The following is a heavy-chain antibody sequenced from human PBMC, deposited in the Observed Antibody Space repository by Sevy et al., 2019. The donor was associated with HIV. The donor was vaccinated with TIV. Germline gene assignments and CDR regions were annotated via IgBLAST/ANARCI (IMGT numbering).Heavy chain of an antibody. CDR2: INQDGSEE. Sequence: GGSLRLSCTASGFTFRTYAMSWVRQAPGKGLEWVANINQDGSEENYVDSVKGRFTIFRDNAKNSLFLQMNSLRAEDTAVYYCARTGSYADTYYYYYAMDVWGPGTTVTVSS. CDR3: ARTGSYADTYYYYYAMDV. D-gene: IGHD3-16*01. CDR1: GFTFRTYA. V-gene: IGHV3-7*01. J-gene: IGHJ6*02.